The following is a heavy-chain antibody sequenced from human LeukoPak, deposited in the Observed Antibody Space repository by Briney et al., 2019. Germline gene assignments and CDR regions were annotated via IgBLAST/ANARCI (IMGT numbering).Heavy chain of an antibody. V-gene: IGHV1-8*01. Sequence: GVSVKVSCKASGYTFTSYDINWVRQATGQGLEWMGWMNPNSGNTGYAQKFQGRVTMTRNTSISTAYMELSSLRSEDTAVYYCAREALDSGTFDYWGQGTLVTVSS. D-gene: IGHD3-10*01. J-gene: IGHJ4*02. CDR2: MNPNSGNT. CDR3: AREALDSGTFDY. CDR1: GYTFTSYD.